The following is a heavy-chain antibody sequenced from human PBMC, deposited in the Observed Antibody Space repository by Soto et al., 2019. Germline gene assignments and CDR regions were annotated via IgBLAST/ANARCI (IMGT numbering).Heavy chain of an antibody. J-gene: IGHJ6*02. CDR2: ISYDGSNK. CDR1: GFTFSSYG. D-gene: IGHD6-19*01. V-gene: IGHV3-30*18. CDR3: AKDKVLAVAEAGRYYYYYCGMDV. Sequence: GGSLRLSCAASGFTFSSYGMHWVRQAPGKGLEWVAVISYDGSNKYYADSVKGRFTISRDNSKNTLYLQMNSLRAEDTAVYYCAKDKVLAVAEAGRYYYYYCGMDVWGQGTTVTVSS.